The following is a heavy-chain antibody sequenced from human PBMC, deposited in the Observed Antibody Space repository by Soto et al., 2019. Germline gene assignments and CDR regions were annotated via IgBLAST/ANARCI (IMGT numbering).Heavy chain of an antibody. D-gene: IGHD3-16*01. J-gene: IGHJ4*02. V-gene: IGHV3-53*01. CDR3: ERDKRMGGFDY. CDR1: GFTVSSHY. Sequence: EVQLVESGGGLIQPGGSLRLSCAASGFTVSSHYMTWVRQAPGKGLEWVSVIYRGGSTYYADSVKGRFTISRDNSKSTVYLQMNSLRAEDTAVYYCERDKRMGGFDYWGQGTLVTVSS. CDR2: IYRGGST.